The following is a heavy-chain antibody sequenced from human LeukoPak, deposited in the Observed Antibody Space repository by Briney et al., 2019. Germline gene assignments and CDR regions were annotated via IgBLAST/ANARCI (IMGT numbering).Heavy chain of an antibody. Sequence: GGSLRLSCAASGFTFDDYAMHWVRHAPGKGLEWVSLISGDGGSTYYADSVKGRFTISRDNSKNSLYLQMNSLRTEDTALYYCAKDGYDSSGYYPYYFDYWGQGTLVTVSS. V-gene: IGHV3-43*02. D-gene: IGHD3-22*01. CDR3: AKDGYDSSGYYPYYFDY. CDR2: ISGDGGST. J-gene: IGHJ4*02. CDR1: GFTFDDYA.